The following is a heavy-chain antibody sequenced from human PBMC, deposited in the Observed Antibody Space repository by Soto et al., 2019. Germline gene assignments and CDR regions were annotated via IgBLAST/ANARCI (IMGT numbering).Heavy chain of an antibody. D-gene: IGHD3-10*01. V-gene: IGHV3-33*01. CDR1: GFTFSSYG. J-gene: IGHJ3*02. CDR2: IWYDGSNK. CDR3: ARDQKVTMVRGVNDAFDI. Sequence: QVQLVESGGGVVQPGRSLRLSCAASGFTFSSYGMHWFRQAPGKGLEWVAVIWYDGSNKYYADSVKGRFTISRDNSKNTLYLQMNSLRAEDTAVYYCARDQKVTMVRGVNDAFDIWGQGTMVTVSS.